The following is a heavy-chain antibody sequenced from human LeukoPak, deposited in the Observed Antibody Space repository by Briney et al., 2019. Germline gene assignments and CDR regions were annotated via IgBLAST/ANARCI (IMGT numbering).Heavy chain of an antibody. CDR1: GGSISSYY. D-gene: IGHD3-10*01. CDR3: ARWGVRGVYFDY. Sequence: NPSETLSLTCTVSGGSISSYYWSWIRQPPGKGLEWIGYIYYSGSTNYNPSLKSRVTISVDTSKNQFSLKLSSVTAADTAVYYCARWGVRGVYFDYWGQGTLVTVSS. J-gene: IGHJ4*02. V-gene: IGHV4-59*08. CDR2: IYYSGST.